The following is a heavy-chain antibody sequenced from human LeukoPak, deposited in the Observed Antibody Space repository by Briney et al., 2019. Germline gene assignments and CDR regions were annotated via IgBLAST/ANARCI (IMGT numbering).Heavy chain of an antibody. CDR3: ARAPWVRGVIEFDP. Sequence: ASVKVSCKASGYTFTSYGISWVRQAPGQGLEWMGWISAYNGNTNYAQKLQVRVTMTTDTSTSTAYMELRSLRSDDTAVYYCARAPWVRGVIEFDPWGQGTLVTVSS. V-gene: IGHV1-18*01. D-gene: IGHD3-10*01. J-gene: IGHJ5*02. CDR1: GYTFTSYG. CDR2: ISAYNGNT.